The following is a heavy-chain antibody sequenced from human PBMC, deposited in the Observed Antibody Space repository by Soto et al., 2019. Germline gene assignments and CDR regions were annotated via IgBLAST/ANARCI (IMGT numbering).Heavy chain of an antibody. Sequence: QVQLVQSGAEVKKHGASVKVSCKASGYTFTSYGISWVRQAPGQGLEWMGWISAYNGNTNYAQKLQGRVTMTTDTATSTDYMELRSLRSDDPDVYYYERVWRTPYCSGGSCYLGYWGQGTLVTVSS. D-gene: IGHD2-15*01. CDR3: ERVWRTPYCSGGSCYLGY. V-gene: IGHV1-18*01. J-gene: IGHJ4*03. CDR2: ISAYNGNT. CDR1: GYTFTSYG.